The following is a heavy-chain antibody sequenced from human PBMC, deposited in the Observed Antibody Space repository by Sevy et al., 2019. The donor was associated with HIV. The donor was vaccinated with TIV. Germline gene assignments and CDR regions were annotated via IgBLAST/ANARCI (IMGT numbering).Heavy chain of an antibody. CDR2: IYHSGST. J-gene: IGHJ4*02. CDR1: GYSISSGYY. V-gene: IGHV4-38-2*01. CDR3: ARGGYTYGKGYFDY. D-gene: IGHD5-18*01. Sequence: SETLSLTCGVSGYSISSGYYWGWIRQPPGKGLEWIGSIYHSGSTYSNPSLKSRVTISVDTSKNQFSLKLSSVTAADTAVYYCARGGYTYGKGYFDYWGQGPLVTVSS.